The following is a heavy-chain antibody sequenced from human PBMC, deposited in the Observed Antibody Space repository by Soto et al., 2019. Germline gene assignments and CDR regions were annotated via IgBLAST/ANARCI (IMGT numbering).Heavy chain of an antibody. V-gene: IGHV3-23*01. CDR1: GFKFSNYA. CDR2: ISATGGGT. Sequence: GGSLRLSCAASGFKFSNYAMSWVRQAPGKGLEWVSLISATGGGTYYADSVKGRFTISRDNSHNTLYLQVHSLTAEDTAAYYCAKDRRAGGNSAFYFDFWGQGAQVTVSS. CDR3: AKDRRAGGNSAFYFDF. J-gene: IGHJ4*02. D-gene: IGHD3-16*01.